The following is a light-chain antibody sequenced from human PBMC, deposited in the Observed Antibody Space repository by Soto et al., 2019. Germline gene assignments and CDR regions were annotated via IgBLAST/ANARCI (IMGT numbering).Light chain of an antibody. CDR2: AAS. CDR1: QDIKYY. J-gene: IGKJ4*01. V-gene: IGKV1-9*01. CDR3: QQLNSYPLT. Sequence: DIQMTQSPSSLSASVGDRVTITCQASQDIKYYLNWYQHRPGKAPKLLIYAASTLQSGVPSRFSGSGSGTDFTLTISSLQPEDFATYYCQQLNSYPLTFGGGTKVDIK.